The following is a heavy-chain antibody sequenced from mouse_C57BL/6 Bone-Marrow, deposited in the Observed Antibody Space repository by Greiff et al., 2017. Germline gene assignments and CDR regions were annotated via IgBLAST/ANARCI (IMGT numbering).Heavy chain of an antibody. CDR1: GYIFTEYT. CDR3: ARHERYYDYEGYFDY. CDR2: FYPGSGSI. V-gene: IGHV1-62-2*01. J-gene: IGHJ2*01. D-gene: IGHD2-4*01. Sequence: VQGVESGAELVKPGASVKLSCKASGYIFTEYTIHWVKQRSGQGLEWIGWFYPGSGSIKYNERFKDKATLTADKSSNTVYMELSRLTSEDSAVYFCARHERYYDYEGYFDYWGQGTTLTASS.